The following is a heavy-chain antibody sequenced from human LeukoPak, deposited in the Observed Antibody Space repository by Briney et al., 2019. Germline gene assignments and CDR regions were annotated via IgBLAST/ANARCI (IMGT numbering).Heavy chain of an antibody. D-gene: IGHD4-23*01. CDR1: GFTFSSYA. J-gene: IGHJ4*02. Sequence: PGRSLRLSCAASGFTFSSYAMHWVRQAPGKGPEWVAVISYDGSNKYYADSVKGRFTISRDNSKNTLYLQMNSLRAEDTAVYYCARSTVVPYYFDYWGQGTLVTVSS. CDR2: ISYDGSNK. V-gene: IGHV3-30*04. CDR3: ARSTVVPYYFDY.